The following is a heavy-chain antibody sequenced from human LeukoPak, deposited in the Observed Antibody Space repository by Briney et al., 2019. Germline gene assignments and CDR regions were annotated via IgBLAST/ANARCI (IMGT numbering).Heavy chain of an antibody. V-gene: IGHV3-30*03. J-gene: IGHJ4*02. D-gene: IGHD3-10*01. CDR1: GLSFSNYD. CDR2: ISNDGSNN. Sequence: GGSLRLSCAASGLSFSNYDMHWVRQAPGKGLEWVALISNDGSNNNYADSVRGRFNISRDNSKNTLYLQMNSLRAEDTAVYYCQTDYYYGSGSFDYWGQGTLVTVSS. CDR3: QTDYYYGSGSFDY.